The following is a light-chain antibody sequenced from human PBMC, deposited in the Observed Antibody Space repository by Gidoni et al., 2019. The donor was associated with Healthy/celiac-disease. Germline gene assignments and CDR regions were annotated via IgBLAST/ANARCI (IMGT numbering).Light chain of an antibody. CDR1: QSVSSSY. CDR2: GAA. Sequence: ELVLTQSPVTLSLSPGERATLSCRASQSVSSSYLAWYQQKPGQAPRLLIYGAASRATGSPDRFSGSGAGTDFTLTISRLEPEDFAVYYCQQYGSSPQPTFXPXTKVDIK. J-gene: IGKJ3*01. V-gene: IGKV3-20*01. CDR3: QQYGSSPQPT.